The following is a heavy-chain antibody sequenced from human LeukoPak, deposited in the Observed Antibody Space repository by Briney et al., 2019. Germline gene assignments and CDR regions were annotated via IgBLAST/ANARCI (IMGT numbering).Heavy chain of an antibody. Sequence: PSETLSLTCTVSGGSISSGGYYWSWIRQHPGKGLEWIGYIYYSGSTYYNPSLKSRVTISVDTSKNQFSLKLSSVTAADTAVYYCARLQSGIFGFDYWGQGTLVTVSS. CDR1: GGSISSGGYY. CDR2: IYYSGST. J-gene: IGHJ4*02. D-gene: IGHD3-3*01. CDR3: ARLQSGIFGFDY. V-gene: IGHV4-31*03.